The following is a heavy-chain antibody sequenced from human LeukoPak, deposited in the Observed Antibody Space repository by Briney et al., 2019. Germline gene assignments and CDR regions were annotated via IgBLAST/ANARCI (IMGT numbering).Heavy chain of an antibody. V-gene: IGHV4-4*02. J-gene: IGHJ4*02. D-gene: IGHD3-22*01. Sequence: SETLSLTCAVSGGSISSSNWWSWVRPPPGKGLEWIGEIYHSGSTNYNPSLKSRVTISVDKSKNQFSLKLSSVTAADTAVYYCARLDSSGYYLDYYFDYWGQGTLVTVSS. CDR3: ARLDSSGYYLDYYFDY. CDR1: GGSISSSNW. CDR2: IYHSGST.